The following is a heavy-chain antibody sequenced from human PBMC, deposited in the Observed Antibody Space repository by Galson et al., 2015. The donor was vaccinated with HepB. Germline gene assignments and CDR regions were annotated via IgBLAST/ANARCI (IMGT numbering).Heavy chain of an antibody. J-gene: IGHJ3*02. CDR3: ARHGHWDYYDSSGYLSAFDI. V-gene: IGHV4-59*08. CDR2: IYYSGST. Sequence: ETLSLTCTVSGGSISSYYWSWIRQPPGKGLEWIGYIYYSGSTNYNPSLKSRVTISVDTSKNQFSLKLSSVTAADTAVYYCARHGHWDYYDSSGYLSAFDIWGQGTMVTVSS. D-gene: IGHD3-22*01. CDR1: GGSISSYY.